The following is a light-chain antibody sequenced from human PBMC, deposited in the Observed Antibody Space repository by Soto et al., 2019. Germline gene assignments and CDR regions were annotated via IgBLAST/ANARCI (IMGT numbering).Light chain of an antibody. V-gene: IGKV3-20*01. J-gene: IGKJ2*01. CDR2: GAS. CDR1: QSFSSSY. Sequence: EIVLTQSPGTLSLSPGERATLSCRASQSFSSSYLAWYQQKPGQAPRLLIYGASNRATGSPDRFSGSGSGTDFTLTISRLEPEDFAVYYWQHYGRSSYTFGQGTKLEIK. CDR3: QHYGRSSYT.